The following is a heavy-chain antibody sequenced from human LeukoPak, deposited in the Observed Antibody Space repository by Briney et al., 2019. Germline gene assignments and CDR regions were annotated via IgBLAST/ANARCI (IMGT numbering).Heavy chain of an antibody. Sequence: GESLKISCQGSEYSFATYWIAWLRQMPGKGLEWMGIIYPSDSDTRYSPSFQGQVTISADKSIRTAYLQWSSLKASDTAMYYCARPLQGIVGATGFDYWGQGTLVTVSS. J-gene: IGHJ4*02. CDR1: EYSFATYW. D-gene: IGHD1-26*01. CDR3: ARPLQGIVGATGFDY. V-gene: IGHV5-51*01. CDR2: IYPSDSDT.